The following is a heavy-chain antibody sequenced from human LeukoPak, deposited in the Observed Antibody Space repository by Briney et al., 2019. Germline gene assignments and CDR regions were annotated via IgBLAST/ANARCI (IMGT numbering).Heavy chain of an antibody. D-gene: IGHD5-18*01. Sequence: SQTLSLTCAISGDSVSSNTAAWNWIRQPPSRGLEWLGRTYYRSKWYNDYAVSVKSRITINPDTSKNQFSLQLNSVTPEDTAVYYCARGGLAVPSATFDIWGQGTMVTVSS. CDR2: TYYRSKWYN. CDR3: ARGGLAVPSATFDI. J-gene: IGHJ3*02. V-gene: IGHV6-1*01. CDR1: GDSVSSNTAA.